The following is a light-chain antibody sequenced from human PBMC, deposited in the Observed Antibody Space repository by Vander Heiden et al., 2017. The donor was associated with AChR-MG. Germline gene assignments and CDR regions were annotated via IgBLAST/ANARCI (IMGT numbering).Light chain of an antibody. CDR1: QSISSW. V-gene: IGKV1-5*03. CDR2: KAS. CDR3: QQYNSYSIT. Sequence: DSQLTLPPSSLPASVGDRVTITCRASQSISSWLAWYQQKPGKAPKLLMYKASTLESGVPSRFSGSGSGTEFTLTISSLQPDDFATYYCQQYNSYSITFGQGTRLEIK. J-gene: IGKJ5*01.